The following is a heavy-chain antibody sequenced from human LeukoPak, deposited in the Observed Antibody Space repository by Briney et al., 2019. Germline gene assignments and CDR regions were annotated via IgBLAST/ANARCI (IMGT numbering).Heavy chain of an antibody. D-gene: IGHD4-17*01. CDR3: ARPRAPVTRISSFDI. J-gene: IGHJ3*02. CDR2: INAGNGNT. Sequence: ASVKVSCKASGYTFTSYAMHWVRQAPGQRLEWMGWINAGNGNTKYSQEFQGRVTITRDTSASTAYMELSSLRSEDTAVYYCARPRAPVTRISSFDIWGQGTMVTVSS. V-gene: IGHV1-3*03. CDR1: GYTFTSYA.